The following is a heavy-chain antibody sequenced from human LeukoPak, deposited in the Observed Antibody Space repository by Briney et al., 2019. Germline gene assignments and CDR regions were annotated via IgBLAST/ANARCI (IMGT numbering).Heavy chain of an antibody. Sequence: PGGSLRLSCAASGFSFSNAWMSWVRQAPGKGLEWVGRIKSETVGGTTDYAAPVKGRFTISRDDSKNTLDLQMNSLKIEDTAVYYCTTAYPPKALFDCWGQGTLVTVSS. CDR2: IKSETVGGTT. CDR3: TTAYPPKALFDC. J-gene: IGHJ4*02. D-gene: IGHD2-2*02. V-gene: IGHV3-15*01. CDR1: GFSFSNAW.